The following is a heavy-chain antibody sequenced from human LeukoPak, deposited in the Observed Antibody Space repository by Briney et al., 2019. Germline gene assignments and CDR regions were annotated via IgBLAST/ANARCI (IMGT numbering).Heavy chain of an antibody. D-gene: IGHD6-13*01. CDR2: IYYSGST. J-gene: IGHJ4*02. V-gene: IGHV4-31*03. CDR1: GGSISSGGYY. CDR3: AAGIAAAVPFDY. Sequence: SQTLSLTCTVSGGSISSGGYYWSWIRQYPGKGLEWIGYIYYSGSTYYNPSLKSRVTISVDTSKNQFSLKLSSVTAADTAVYYCAAGIAAAVPFDYWGQGTLVTVSS.